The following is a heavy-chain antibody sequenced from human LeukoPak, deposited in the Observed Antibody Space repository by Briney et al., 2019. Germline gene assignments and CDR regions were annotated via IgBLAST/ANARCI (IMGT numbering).Heavy chain of an antibody. D-gene: IGHD3-3*01. Sequence: ASVKVSCKASGGNFSSYAISWVRQAPGQGLEWMGRIIPIFGTANYAQKFQGRVTITTDESTSTAYMELSSLRSEDTAVYYCARGFWSGYYFDYWGQGTLVTVSS. CDR1: GGNFSSYA. V-gene: IGHV1-69*05. J-gene: IGHJ4*02. CDR3: ARGFWSGYYFDY. CDR2: IIPIFGTA.